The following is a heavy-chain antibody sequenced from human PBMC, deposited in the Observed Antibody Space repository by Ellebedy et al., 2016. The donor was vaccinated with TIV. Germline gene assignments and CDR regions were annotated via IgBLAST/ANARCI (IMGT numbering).Heavy chain of an antibody. V-gene: IGHV5-51*01. CDR1: GSSFTSYW. Sequence: GESLKISCKVSGSSFTSYWISWVRQMPGKGLEWMGIIYPGDSETRYSPSFQGQVTISADKSISTAYLKWTSLKASDTAIYYCARSYCSAGGCYSMDKDSLDYWGQGTLVTVSS. CDR2: IYPGDSET. D-gene: IGHD2-15*01. CDR3: ARSYCSAGGCYSMDKDSLDY. J-gene: IGHJ4*02.